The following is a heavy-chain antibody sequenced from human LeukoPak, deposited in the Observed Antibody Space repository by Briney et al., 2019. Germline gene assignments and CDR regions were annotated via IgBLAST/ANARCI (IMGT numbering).Heavy chain of an antibody. J-gene: IGHJ4*02. V-gene: IGHV3-15*01. CDR2: IKGKTGGGTT. D-gene: IGHD3-3*01. CDR3: TRGLNGITIFGVVMAIDY. Sequence: GGSLRLSCAASGFTFSNAWMSWVRQAPGKGLGWVGRIKGKTGGGTTDYAAPVKGRFTISRDDSKNTLYLQMNSLKTEDTAVYYCTRGLNGITIFGVVMAIDYWGQGTLVTVSS. CDR1: GFTFSNAW.